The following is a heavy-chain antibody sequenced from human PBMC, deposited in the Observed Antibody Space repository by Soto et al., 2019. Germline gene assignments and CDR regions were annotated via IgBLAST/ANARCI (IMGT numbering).Heavy chain of an antibody. CDR1: GGSISSYY. D-gene: IGHD4-17*01. J-gene: IGHJ4*02. CDR2: IYYSGST. V-gene: IGHV4-59*01. Sequence: QVQLQESGPGLVKPSETLSLTCTVSGGSISSYYWSWIRQPPGKGLEWIGYIYYSGSTNYNPSLKSRVTISVDTSKNQFSLKLSSVTAADTAVYYCARLTTVTMNFDYWGQGTLVTVSS. CDR3: ARLTTVTMNFDY.